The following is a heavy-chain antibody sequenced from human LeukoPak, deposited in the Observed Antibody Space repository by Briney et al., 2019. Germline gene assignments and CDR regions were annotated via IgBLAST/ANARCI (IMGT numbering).Heavy chain of an antibody. D-gene: IGHD2-21*02. V-gene: IGHV3-23*01. Sequence: GGSLRLSCEASGFTFSSYAMGWVRQAPGKGLEWVSVTSESGGSTHYADSVKGRFTIYRDNSKNTLYLQMNSLRAENTAVYYCAKDGPGIVVVTATWGQGTLVTVSS. J-gene: IGHJ4*02. CDR3: AKDGPGIVVVTAT. CDR1: GFTFSSYA. CDR2: TSESGGST.